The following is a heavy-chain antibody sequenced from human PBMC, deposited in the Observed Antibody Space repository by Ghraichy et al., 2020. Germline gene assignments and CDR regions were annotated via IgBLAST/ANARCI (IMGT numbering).Heavy chain of an antibody. CDR2: MNPNSGNT. Sequence: ASVKVSCKASGYTFTSYDINWVRQATGQGLEWMGWMNPNSGNTGYAQKFQGRVTMTRNTSISTAYMELSSLRSEDTAVYCCARGLTGTIFGVVIMPYYYYYGMDVWGQGTTVTVSS. J-gene: IGHJ6*02. V-gene: IGHV1-8*01. CDR3: ARGLTGTIFGVVIMPYYYYYGMDV. D-gene: IGHD3-3*01. CDR1: GYTFTSYD.